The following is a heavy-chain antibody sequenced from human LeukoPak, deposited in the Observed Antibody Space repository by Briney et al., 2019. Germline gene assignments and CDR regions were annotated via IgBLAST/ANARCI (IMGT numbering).Heavy chain of an antibody. CDR1: GYTFTGYY. V-gene: IGHV1-2*02. CDR2: INPNSGGT. CDR3: AREKKGYCSSTSCQRPQIDC. D-gene: IGHD2-2*01. J-gene: IGHJ4*02. Sequence: ASVKVSCKASGYTFTGYYMHWVRQAPGQGLEWMGWINPNSGGTNYAQKFQGRVTMTRDTSISTAYMELSRLRSDDTAVYYCAREKKGYCSSTSCQRPQIDCWGQGTLVTVSS.